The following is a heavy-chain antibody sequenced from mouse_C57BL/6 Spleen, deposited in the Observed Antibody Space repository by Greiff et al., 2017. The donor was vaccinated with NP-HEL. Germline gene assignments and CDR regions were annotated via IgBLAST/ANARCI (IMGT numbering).Heavy chain of an antibody. Sequence: EVKLMESGGDLVKPGGSLKLSCAASGFTFSSYGMSWVRQTPDKRLEWVATISSGGSYTYYPDSVKGRFTISRDNAKNTLYLQMSSLKSEDTAMYYCARQGATMVTYYFDYWGQGTTLTVSS. CDR2: ISSGGSYT. V-gene: IGHV5-6*01. CDR3: ARQGATMVTYYFDY. D-gene: IGHD2-1*01. CDR1: GFTFSSYG. J-gene: IGHJ2*01.